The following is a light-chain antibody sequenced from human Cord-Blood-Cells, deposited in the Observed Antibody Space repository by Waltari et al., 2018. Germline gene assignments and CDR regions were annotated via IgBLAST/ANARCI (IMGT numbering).Light chain of an antibody. CDR2: DVS. J-gene: IGLJ3*02. V-gene: IGLV2-14*03. CDR3: SSYTSSSTLV. CDR1: SSDVGGYNY. Sequence: QSALTQPASVSGSPGQSLTISCTGTSSDVGGYNYVSWYHQHPGKAPKLMIYDVSNRPSGVYNRFSGSKSGNTASLTISGLQAEDEADYYCSSYTSSSTLVFGGGTKLTVL.